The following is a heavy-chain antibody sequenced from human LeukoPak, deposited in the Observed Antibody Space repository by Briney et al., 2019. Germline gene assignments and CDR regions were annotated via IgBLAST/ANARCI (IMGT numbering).Heavy chain of an antibody. CDR2: ISYDGSNK. D-gene: IGHD2-8*01. Sequence: PGGSLRLSCAASGFTFSSYAMHWVRQAPGKGLEWVAVISYDGSNKYYADSVKGRFTISRDNSKNTLYLQMNSLRAEDTAVYYCARDSSEDVLMVYAIENYWGQGTLVTVSS. J-gene: IGHJ4*02. V-gene: IGHV3-30-3*01. CDR3: ARDSSEDVLMVYAIENY. CDR1: GFTFSSYA.